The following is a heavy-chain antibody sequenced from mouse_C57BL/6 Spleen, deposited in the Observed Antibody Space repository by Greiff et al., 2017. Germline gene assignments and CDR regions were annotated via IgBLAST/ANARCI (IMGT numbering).Heavy chain of an antibody. V-gene: IGHV1-69*01. J-gene: IGHJ3*01. D-gene: IGHD1-1*01. CDR3: ARPLYSGSSWFAY. Sequence: VQLQQPGAELVMPGASVKLSCKASGYTFTSYWMHWVKQRPGQGLEWIGEIDPSDSYTNYNQKFKGKSTLTVDKSSSTAYMQLSSLTSEDSAVYYCARPLYSGSSWFAYWGQGTLVTVSA. CDR1: GYTFTSYW. CDR2: IDPSDSYT.